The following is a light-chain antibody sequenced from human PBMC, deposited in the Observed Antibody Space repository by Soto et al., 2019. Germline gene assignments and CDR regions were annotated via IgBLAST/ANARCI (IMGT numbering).Light chain of an antibody. CDR1: ESVTSS. J-gene: IGKJ1*01. Sequence: EIVMTQSPATLSVSPGDRATLSCRASESVTSSLAWYQQKPGQPPRLLIYAASTRATDVPARFSGGGSETEFTLTISSLQSEDFAVYYCQQYNNWLLWTFGQGTKVDIK. CDR2: AAS. V-gene: IGKV3-15*01. CDR3: QQYNNWLLWT.